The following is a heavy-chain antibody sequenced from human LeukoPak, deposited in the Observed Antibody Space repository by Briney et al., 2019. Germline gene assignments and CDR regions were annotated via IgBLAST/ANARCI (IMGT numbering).Heavy chain of an antibody. J-gene: IGHJ4*02. Sequence: SETLSLTCAVYGGSFSGCYWSWLRQPPGRGREWIGEINHSARTNYNPSLKSRVTISVDTSKNQFSLKLSSVTAADTAIYYCARSFAGSPIDYWGQGTLVTVSS. D-gene: IGHD3-16*01. CDR2: INHSART. V-gene: IGHV4-34*01. CDR3: ARSFAGSPIDY. CDR1: GGSFSGCY.